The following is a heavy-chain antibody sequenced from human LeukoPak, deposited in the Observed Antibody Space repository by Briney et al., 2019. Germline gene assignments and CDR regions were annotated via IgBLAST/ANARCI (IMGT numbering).Heavy chain of an antibody. CDR2: IYYSGSP. CDR3: AGGYSYGSTYYYMDV. Sequence: SETLSLTCTVSGGSISSSSYYWGWIRQPPGKGLEWIGSIYYSGSPYYNPSLKSRVTISVDTSKNQFSLKLSSVTAADTAVYYCAGGYSYGSTYYYMDVWGKGTTVTISS. D-gene: IGHD5-18*01. V-gene: IGHV4-39*07. CDR1: GGSISSSSYY. J-gene: IGHJ6*03.